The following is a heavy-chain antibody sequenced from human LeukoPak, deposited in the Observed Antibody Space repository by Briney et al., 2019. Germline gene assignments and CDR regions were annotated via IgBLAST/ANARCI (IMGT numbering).Heavy chain of an antibody. D-gene: IGHD5-18*01. Sequence: PGGSLRLSCAASGCTFSSHAMSWVRQAPGKGLELVSRISGSVDYRNYEDSVKGRFTIFSDDSKNTLYLQMNCLRAEDTAVYYCVKRQRGFTYGTADYWGQGTLVTVSS. CDR1: GCTFSSHA. V-gene: IGHV3-23*01. CDR3: VKRQRGFTYGTADY. J-gene: IGHJ4*02. CDR2: ISGSVDYR.